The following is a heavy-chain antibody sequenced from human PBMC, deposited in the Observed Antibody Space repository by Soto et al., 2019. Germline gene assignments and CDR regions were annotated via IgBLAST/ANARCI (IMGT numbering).Heavy chain of an antibody. Sequence: GASVKVSCKASGYTFTSHYMHWVRQAPGQGLEWMGIINPSGGSTSYAQKFQGRVTMTRDTSTSTVYMELSSLRSEDTAVYYCARDVSITMIVVASYYYYGMDVWGQGTTVTVSS. CDR3: ARDVSITMIVVASYYYYGMDV. V-gene: IGHV1-46*01. CDR1: GYTFTSHY. D-gene: IGHD3-22*01. J-gene: IGHJ6*02. CDR2: INPSGGST.